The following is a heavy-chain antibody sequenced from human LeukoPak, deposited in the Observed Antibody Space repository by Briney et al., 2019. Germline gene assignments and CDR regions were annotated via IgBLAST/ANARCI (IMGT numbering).Heavy chain of an antibody. J-gene: IGHJ4*02. CDR1: GFSISRSS. V-gene: IGHV3-48*01. CDR2: IGIDSGNT. CDR3: ARDYKYAFDN. Sequence: GGSLRLSCAASGFSISRSSMNWVRQAPGKGLEWISYIGIDSGNTNYADSVKGRFTISGDKAKNSLYLQMNSLRVEDTAVYYCARDYKYAFDNWGQGTLVTVSS. D-gene: IGHD5-24*01.